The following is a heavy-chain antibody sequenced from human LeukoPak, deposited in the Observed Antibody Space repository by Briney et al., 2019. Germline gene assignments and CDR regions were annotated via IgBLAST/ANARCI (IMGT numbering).Heavy chain of an antibody. CDR2: INPNSGGT. D-gene: IGHD2-2*02. J-gene: IGHJ6*02. Sequence: GASVKVSCKASGYTFTGYYMHWVRQAPGQGLEWMGWINPNSGGTNYAQKFQGRVTMTRDTSISTAYMELSRLRSDDTAVYYCARDHEYQLLYGYYYGMDVWGQGTTVTVSS. V-gene: IGHV1-2*02. CDR1: GYTFTGYY. CDR3: ARDHEYQLLYGYYYGMDV.